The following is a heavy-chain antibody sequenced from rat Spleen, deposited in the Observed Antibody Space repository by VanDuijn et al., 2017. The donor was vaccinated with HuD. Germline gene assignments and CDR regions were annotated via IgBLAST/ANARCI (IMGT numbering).Heavy chain of an antibody. D-gene: IGHD5-1*01. V-gene: IGHV5-29*01. CDR3: ARQRLGAHYFDY. J-gene: IGHJ2*01. Sequence: EVQLVESGGGLVQPGRSLKLSCAASGFTFSDYGVAWVRQAPTKGLEWVATIIYDGSSTYYRDSVKGRFTISRDNAKNTQYLQMDSLRSEDTATYYCARQRLGAHYFDYWGQGVMVTVSS. CDR2: IIYDGSST. CDR1: GFTFSDYG.